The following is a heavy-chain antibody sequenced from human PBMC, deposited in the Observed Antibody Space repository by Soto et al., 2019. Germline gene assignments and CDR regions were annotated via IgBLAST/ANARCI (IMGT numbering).Heavy chain of an antibody. CDR1: GYTFTSYA. CDR2: INADNGNT. Sequence: QVQLVQSGAEVKKPGASVKVSCKASGYTFTSYAMHWVRQAPGQRLEWMGWINADNGNTKHSQKFQGRVTITRDTSASTDYMELSSLRSEDTAVYYCARDYDILTGRLDYWGQGTLVTVSS. J-gene: IGHJ4*02. D-gene: IGHD3-9*01. V-gene: IGHV1-3*01. CDR3: ARDYDILTGRLDY.